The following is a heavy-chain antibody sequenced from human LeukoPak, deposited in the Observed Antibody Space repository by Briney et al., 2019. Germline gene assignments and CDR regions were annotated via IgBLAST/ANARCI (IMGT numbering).Heavy chain of an antibody. J-gene: IGHJ4*02. Sequence: PGGSLRLSCAASGFTFSSYWMHWVRQAPGKGLEWVSSISSSSSYIYYADSVKGRFTISRDNAKNSLYLQMNSLRAEDTAVYYCAREHDYYGSGSYFYWGQGTLVTVSS. CDR3: AREHDYYGSGSYFY. V-gene: IGHV3-21*01. D-gene: IGHD3-10*01. CDR1: GFTFSSYW. CDR2: ISSSSSYI.